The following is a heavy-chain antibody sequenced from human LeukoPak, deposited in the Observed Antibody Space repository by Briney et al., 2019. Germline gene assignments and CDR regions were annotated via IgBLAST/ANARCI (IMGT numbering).Heavy chain of an antibody. Sequence: SETLSLTCTVSGGSISSYYWSWIRQPPGKGLEWIGYIYYSGSTNYNPSLKSRVTISVDTSKNQFSLKLSSVTAADTAVYYCASEPACSGGSCYSYYYGMDVWGQGTTVTVSS. D-gene: IGHD2-15*01. CDR1: GGSISSYY. CDR2: IYYSGST. CDR3: ASEPACSGGSCYSYYYGMDV. J-gene: IGHJ6*02. V-gene: IGHV4-59*01.